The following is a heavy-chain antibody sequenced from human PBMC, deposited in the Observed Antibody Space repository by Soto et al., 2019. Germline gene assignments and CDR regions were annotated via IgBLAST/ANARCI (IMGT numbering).Heavy chain of an antibody. CDR1: GYPVTAYY. V-gene: IGHV1-2*02. CDR3: ARGGGVGVAGSAAFDM. Sequence: QLHLVQSGAVVKKPGASVTVSCSASGYPVTAYYMHWVRQAPGRGLEWMGGINPATGAAKYTQTCQGGVTMTRDASTGTVFMELSGLTSGDTAVFYCARGGGVGVAGSAAFDMWGQGTLVTVSS. J-gene: IGHJ3*02. CDR2: INPATGAA. D-gene: IGHD3-3*01.